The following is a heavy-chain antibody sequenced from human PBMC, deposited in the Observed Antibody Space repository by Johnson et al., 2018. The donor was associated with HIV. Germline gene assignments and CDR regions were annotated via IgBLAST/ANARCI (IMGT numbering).Heavy chain of an antibody. Sequence: VQLVESGGDLVQPGGSLRLSCAASGFTFSNYAMSWVRQAPGKGLEWVSAISGSGANTYYADSVKGRFTISRDNSKNTLYLQMNSLRAEDTAVYSCELQFLEWLSSDAFDIWGQGTMVTVSS. V-gene: IGHV3-23*04. CDR3: ELQFLEWLSSDAFDI. CDR1: GFTFSNYA. CDR2: ISGSGANT. D-gene: IGHD3-3*01. J-gene: IGHJ3*02.